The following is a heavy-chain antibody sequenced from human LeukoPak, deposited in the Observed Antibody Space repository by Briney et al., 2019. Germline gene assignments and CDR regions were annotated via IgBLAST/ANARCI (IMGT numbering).Heavy chain of an antibody. Sequence: SETLSLTCTVSGGSISSYYWSWIRQPPGKGLEWIGYIYYSGSTNYNPSLKSRVTISVDTSKNQFSLKLSPVTAADTAVYYCASRREQWLGFDYWGQGTLVTVSS. J-gene: IGHJ4*02. D-gene: IGHD6-19*01. CDR1: GGSISSYY. CDR2: IYYSGST. V-gene: IGHV4-59*08. CDR3: ASRREQWLGFDY.